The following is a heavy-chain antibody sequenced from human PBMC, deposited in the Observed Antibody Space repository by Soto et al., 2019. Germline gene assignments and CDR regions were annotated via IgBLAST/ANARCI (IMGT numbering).Heavy chain of an antibody. J-gene: IGHJ6*02. D-gene: IGHD3-3*01. CDR2: INSDGNIT. V-gene: IGHV3-74*01. Sequence: EVQLVESGGGLVQPGGSLRLSCAASGFTFSGYWMHWVRQAPGKGLVWVSRINSDGNITSYADSVKGRFTISRDNAKNTLYLQMNSLRAEDTAVYYCVRDTQVPRYLGGVSPYYYGMDVWGQGTTVTVSS. CDR1: GFTFSGYW. CDR3: VRDTQVPRYLGGVSPYYYGMDV.